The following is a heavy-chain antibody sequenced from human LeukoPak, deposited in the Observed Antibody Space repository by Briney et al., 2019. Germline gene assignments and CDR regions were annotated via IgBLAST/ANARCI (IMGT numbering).Heavy chain of an antibody. CDR2: ISYDGNIK. CDR3: GRDSVGGGKDRFDC. Sequence: GGSLRLSCAASGFTFTNYGMIWVRQAPGKGLQWVGFISYDGNIKYEDSVKGRFTISRDNSKNTLYLQMNRLRAEDTAMYYCGRDSVGGGKDRFDCWGQGTLVTVSS. J-gene: IGHJ4*02. V-gene: IGHV3-30*03. CDR1: GFTFTNYG. D-gene: IGHD2-21*01.